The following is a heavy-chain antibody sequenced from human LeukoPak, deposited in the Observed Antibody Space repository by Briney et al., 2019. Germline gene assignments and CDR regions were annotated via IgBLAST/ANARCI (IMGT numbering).Heavy chain of an antibody. CDR2: IYSGGST. Sequence: GGSLRLSCAASGFTVSSNYMSWVRQAPGKGLEWVSVIYSGGSTYYADSVKGRFTISRDNSKNTLCLQMNSLRAEDTAVYYCVRMATSDFWSGYPPGYFDYWGQGTLVTVSS. CDR1: GFTVSSNY. J-gene: IGHJ4*02. CDR3: VRMATSDFWSGYPPGYFDY. D-gene: IGHD3-3*01. V-gene: IGHV3-53*01.